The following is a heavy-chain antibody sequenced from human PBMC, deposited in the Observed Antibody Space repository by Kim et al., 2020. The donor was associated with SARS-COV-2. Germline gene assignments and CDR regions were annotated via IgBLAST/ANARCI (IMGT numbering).Heavy chain of an antibody. D-gene: IGHD3-3*01. CDR1: GFTFSSYG. Sequence: GGSLRLSCAASGFTFSSYGMSWVRQAPGKGLEWVAGIWYGGSNKYYADSVTGRYTISRDNSKNTLYLQMNSLRAEDTAVYYCARDRLRFLEWTSFGMDVWSQGTAVTVSS. V-gene: IGHV3-33*08. J-gene: IGHJ6*02. CDR2: IWYGGSNK. CDR3: ARDRLRFLEWTSFGMDV.